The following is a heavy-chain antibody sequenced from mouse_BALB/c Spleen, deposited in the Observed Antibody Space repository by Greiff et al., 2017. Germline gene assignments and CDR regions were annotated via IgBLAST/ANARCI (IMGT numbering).Heavy chain of an antibody. V-gene: IGHV5-6-5*01. Sequence: EVMLVESGGGLVKPGGSLKLSCAASGFTFSSYAMSWVRQTPEKRLEWVASISSGGSTYYPDSVKGRFTISRDNARNILYLQMSSLRSEDTAMYYCARGLDYGWFAYWGQGTLVTVSA. J-gene: IGHJ3*01. CDR2: ISSGGST. CDR3: ARGLDYGWFAY. CDR1: GFTFSSYA. D-gene: IGHD2-4*01.